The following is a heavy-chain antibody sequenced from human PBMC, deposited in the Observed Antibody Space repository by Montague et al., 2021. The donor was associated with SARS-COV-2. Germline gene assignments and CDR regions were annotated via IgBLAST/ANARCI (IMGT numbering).Heavy chain of an antibody. J-gene: IGHJ4*02. V-gene: IGHV4-34*01. CDR1: GGSFGGYY. CDR3: ARAQKTISGMLIPPYYFDF. CDR2: IRHYGSP. D-gene: IGHD3-3*01. Sequence: SETLSLTCVVYGGSFGGYYWTWIRQTPGKGLEWIGEIRHYGSPNYNPSVNPSLKSRVTMSIDTSKNQFSLRLTSVSAADTAVYYCARAQKTISGMLIPPYYFDFWGQGTLVTVSS.